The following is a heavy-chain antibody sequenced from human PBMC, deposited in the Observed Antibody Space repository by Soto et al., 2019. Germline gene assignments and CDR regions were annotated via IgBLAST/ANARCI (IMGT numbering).Heavy chain of an antibody. CDR3: AKEAGIVPSKTPSRPNFDY. V-gene: IGHV3-23*01. CDR2: ISGSGGST. D-gene: IGHD2-2*01. CDR1: GFTFSSYA. Sequence: GGSLRLSCAASGFTFSSYAMSWVRQAPGKGLEWVSAISGSGGSTYYADSVKGRFTISRDNSKNTLYLQMNSLRAEDTAVYYCAKEAGIVPSKTPSRPNFDYWGQGTLVTVSS. J-gene: IGHJ4*02.